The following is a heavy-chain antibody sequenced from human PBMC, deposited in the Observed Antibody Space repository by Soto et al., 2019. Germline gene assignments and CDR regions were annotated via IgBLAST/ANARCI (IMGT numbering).Heavy chain of an antibody. J-gene: IGHJ6*02. V-gene: IGHV5-51*01. CDR3: ARAAGYSSGWHAVHWDYYYGMDV. Sequence: PGESLKISCKGSGYSFTSYWIGWVRQMPGKGLEWMGIIYPGDSDTRYSPSFQGQVTISADKSISTAYLQWSSLKASDTAMYYCARAAGYSSGWHAVHWDYYYGMDVWGQGTTVTVSS. CDR2: IYPGDSDT. CDR1: GYSFTSYW. D-gene: IGHD6-19*01.